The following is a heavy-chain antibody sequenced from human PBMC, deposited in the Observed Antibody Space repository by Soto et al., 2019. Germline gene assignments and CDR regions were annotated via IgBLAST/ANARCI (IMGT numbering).Heavy chain of an antibody. CDR3: ARNLAGGGSYFDY. Sequence: GASVKVSCKASGYTFTSYGISWVRQAPGQGLEWMGWISAYNGNTKYSQKFQGRVTITRATSASTAYMELSSLRSEDTAVFYCARNLAGGGSYFDYWGQGTLVTVSS. V-gene: IGHV1-18*01. CDR2: ISAYNGNT. D-gene: IGHD3-16*01. CDR1: GYTFTSYG. J-gene: IGHJ4*02.